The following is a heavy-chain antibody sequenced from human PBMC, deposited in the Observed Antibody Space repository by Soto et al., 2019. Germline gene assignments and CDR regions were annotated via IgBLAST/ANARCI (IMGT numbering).Heavy chain of an antibody. J-gene: IGHJ4*02. CDR1: GFTFNIYA. Sequence: GGSLRLSFAASGFTFNIYAMTWVRQAPGKGLEWVSAISKSADTTYYADSVKGRFTISRDNSKNTVYLQMNSLRVEDTAVYYCAKDQKGNWNYALLFDXWGQGSLVTVSX. D-gene: IGHD1-7*01. V-gene: IGHV3-23*01. CDR2: ISKSADTT. CDR3: AKDQKGNWNYALLFDX.